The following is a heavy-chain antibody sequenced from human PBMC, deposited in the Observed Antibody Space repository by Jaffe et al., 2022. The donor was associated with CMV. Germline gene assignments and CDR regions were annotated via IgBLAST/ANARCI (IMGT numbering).Heavy chain of an antibody. Sequence: QVQLVQSGAEVKKPGASVKVSCKASGYTFTGYYMHWVRQAPGQGLEWMGWINPNSGGTNYAQKFQGRVTMTRDTSISTAYMELSRLRSDDTAVYYCASPGWCSSTSCYKGDYYYGMDVWGQGTTVTVSS. V-gene: IGHV1-2*02. CDR1: GYTFTGYY. CDR2: INPNSGGT. J-gene: IGHJ6*02. CDR3: ASPGWCSSTSCYKGDYYYGMDV. D-gene: IGHD2-2*02.